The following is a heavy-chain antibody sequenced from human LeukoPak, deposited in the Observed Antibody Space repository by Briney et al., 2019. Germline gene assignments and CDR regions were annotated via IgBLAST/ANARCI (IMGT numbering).Heavy chain of an antibody. D-gene: IGHD2/OR15-2a*01. J-gene: IGHJ4*02. Sequence: SETLSLTCTVSGGSISSSNFYWGWIRQPPGKGLEWIGNIYYSGSAYYSPSLKSRVTISVDTSKNQFSLRLSSVTAADTAVYYCARLGLSAGFVGDYWGQGTLVTVSS. CDR2: IYYSGSA. V-gene: IGHV4-39*01. CDR3: ARLGLSAGFVGDY. CDR1: GGSISSSNFY.